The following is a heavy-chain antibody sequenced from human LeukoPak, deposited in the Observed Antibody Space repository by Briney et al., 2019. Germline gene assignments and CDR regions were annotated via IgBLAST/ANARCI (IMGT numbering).Heavy chain of an antibody. Sequence: GGSLSLSCAASGFTFDDYAMHCVRQAPGKGLEWVSGIRWNSGSIGYADSVKGRFTISRDNAKNYLYLQMNSLRAEDTALYYCAKATDPGPYYYYGMDVWGQGTTVTVS. CDR3: AKATDPGPYYYYGMDV. CDR1: GFTFDDYA. J-gene: IGHJ6*02. CDR2: IRWNSGSI. V-gene: IGHV3-9*01. D-gene: IGHD3-10*01.